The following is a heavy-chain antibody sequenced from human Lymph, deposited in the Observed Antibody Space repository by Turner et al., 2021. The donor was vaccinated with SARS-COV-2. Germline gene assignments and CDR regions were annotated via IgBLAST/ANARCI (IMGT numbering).Heavy chain of an antibody. D-gene: IGHD3-10*01. Sequence: QVQLVESGGGVVQPGRSLRLPCSASGFTFSTYAIYWVRQAPGKGLEWVAVISYDGSNKYYADSVKGRFTISRDNSKNTLYRQMNSLRAEDTAVYYCARYASGGYFYYGMDVWGQGTTVTVSS. V-gene: IGHV3-30*04. CDR3: ARYASGGYFYYGMDV. CDR1: GFTFSTYA. CDR2: ISYDGSNK. J-gene: IGHJ6*02.